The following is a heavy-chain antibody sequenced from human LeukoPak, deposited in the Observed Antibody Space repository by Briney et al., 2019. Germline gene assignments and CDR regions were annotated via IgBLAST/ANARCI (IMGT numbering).Heavy chain of an antibody. D-gene: IGHD1-26*01. CDR1: GFTFSSYD. J-gene: IGHJ4*02. V-gene: IGHV3-48*03. Sequence: GGSLRLSCAASGFTFSSYDMNWVRQAPEKGLEWISFISTGSTTIYYPDSVKGRFTISRDNAETSLYLQMNNLGADDTAVYYCVVHSWRFCYWGQGTLVTVSS. CDR2: ISTGSTTI. CDR3: VVHSWRFCY.